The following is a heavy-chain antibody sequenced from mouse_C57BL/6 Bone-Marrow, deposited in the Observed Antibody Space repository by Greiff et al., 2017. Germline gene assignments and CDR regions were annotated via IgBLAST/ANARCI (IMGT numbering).Heavy chain of an antibody. D-gene: IGHD1-1*01. Sequence: VQLKHSGAELVKPGASVKLSCTASGFNIKDYYMHWVKQRTEQGLEWIGRIDPEDGETKYAPKFPGKATITADTSSNTAYLQLSSLTSEDTAVYYCAFGGLRYPGFAYWGQGTLVTVSA. J-gene: IGHJ3*01. CDR2: IDPEDGET. CDR3: AFGGLRYPGFAY. CDR1: GFNIKDYY. V-gene: IGHV14-2*01.